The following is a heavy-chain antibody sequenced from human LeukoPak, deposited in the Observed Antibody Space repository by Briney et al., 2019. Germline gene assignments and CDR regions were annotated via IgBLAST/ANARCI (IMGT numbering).Heavy chain of an antibody. CDR1: GGSISSGGYY. CDR2: IYYSGST. V-gene: IGHV4-31*03. J-gene: IGHJ4*02. D-gene: IGHD6-19*01. CDR3: ARIYSSGWSDY. Sequence: TLSLTCTVSGGSISSGGYYWSWIRQHPGKGLEWIGYIYYSGSTYYNPSLKSRVTISVDTSKNQFSLKLSSVTAADTAVYYCARIYSSGWSDYWGQGTLVTVSS.